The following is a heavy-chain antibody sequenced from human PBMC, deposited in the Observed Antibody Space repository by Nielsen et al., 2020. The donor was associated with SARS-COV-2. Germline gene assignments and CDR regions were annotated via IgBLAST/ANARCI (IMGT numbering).Heavy chain of an antibody. CDR2: ISGSGGST. CDR3: AKDHGWELLLGY. D-gene: IGHD1-26*01. Sequence: GESLKISCAASGFTFSSYAMSWVRQAPGKGLEWVSAISGSGGSTYYADSVKGRFTISRDNSKNTLYLQMNSLRAEDTAVYYCAKDHGWELLLGYWGQGTLVTVSS. J-gene: IGHJ4*02. CDR1: GFTFSSYA. V-gene: IGHV3-23*01.